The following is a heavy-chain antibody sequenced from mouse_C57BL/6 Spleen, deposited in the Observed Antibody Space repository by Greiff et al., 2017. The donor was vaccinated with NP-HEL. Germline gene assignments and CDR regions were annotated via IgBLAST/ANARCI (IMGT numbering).Heavy chain of an antibody. CDR1: GYSITSGYY. CDR3: ARDGGSSPFDY. V-gene: IGHV3-6*01. D-gene: IGHD1-1*01. CDR2: ISYDGSN. Sequence: VQLKESGPGLVKPSQSLSLTCSVTGYSITSGYYWNWIRQFPGNKLEWMGYISYDGSNNYNPSLKNRISITRDTSKNQFFLKLNSVTTEDTATYYCARDGGSSPFDYWGQGTTLTVSS. J-gene: IGHJ2*01.